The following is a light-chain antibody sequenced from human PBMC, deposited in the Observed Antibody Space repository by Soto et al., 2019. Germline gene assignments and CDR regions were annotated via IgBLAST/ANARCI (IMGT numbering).Light chain of an antibody. V-gene: IGLV1-40*01. Sequence: QSVLTQPPSVSGAPGQRVTISCTGSSSNIGAGYDVHWYQQLPGTAPKLLIYGNSNRPSGVPDRFSGSKSGTSASLAITGXXXXDEADYYCQSYDSSLSGSYVFGTGTKVTVL. CDR3: QSYDSSLSGSYV. J-gene: IGLJ1*01. CDR2: GNS. CDR1: SSNIGAGYD.